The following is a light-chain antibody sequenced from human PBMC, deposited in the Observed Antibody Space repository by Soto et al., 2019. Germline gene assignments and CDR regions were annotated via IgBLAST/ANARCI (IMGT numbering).Light chain of an antibody. Sequence: QLVLTQSPSASASLGASVKLTCTLSSGHSSYAIAWQQQQPEKGPRYLMKLNSDGSHSKGDGIPDRFSGSSSGTERYLTISSRRSEDEADYYCQTWGSDIVVFGGGTKLTVL. V-gene: IGLV4-69*01. CDR3: QTWGSDIVV. CDR2: LNSDGSH. J-gene: IGLJ3*02. CDR1: SGHSSYA.